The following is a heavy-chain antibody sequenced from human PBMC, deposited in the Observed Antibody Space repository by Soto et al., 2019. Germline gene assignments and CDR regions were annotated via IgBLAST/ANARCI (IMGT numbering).Heavy chain of an antibody. CDR1: GFTFSSYS. D-gene: IGHD5-18*01. V-gene: IGHV3-48*01. CDR2: ISSISSTI. CDR3: ARDSGYSYGPLDY. J-gene: IGHJ4*02. Sequence: EVQLVESGRGLVQPGGSLRLSCAASGFTFSSYSMNWVRQAPGKGLEWVSYISSISSTIYYADSVKGRFTISRDNAKNSLYLQMNSLRAEDTAVYYCARDSGYSYGPLDYWGQGTLVTVSS.